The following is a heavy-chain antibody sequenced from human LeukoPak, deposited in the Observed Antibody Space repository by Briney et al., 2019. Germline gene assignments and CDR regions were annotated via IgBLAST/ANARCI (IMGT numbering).Heavy chain of an antibody. CDR2: ISGSDGRT. CDR1: GFTFSSYA. J-gene: IGHJ4*02. Sequence: GGSLRLSCAASGFTFSSYAMSWVRQAPGKGLEWVSAISGSDGRTYYADSVKGRFTISRDNSKNTLYLQMNSLRAEDTAVYYCAKVRDNYGDYISDYWGQGTLVTVSS. D-gene: IGHD4-17*01. V-gene: IGHV3-23*01. CDR3: AKVRDNYGDYISDY.